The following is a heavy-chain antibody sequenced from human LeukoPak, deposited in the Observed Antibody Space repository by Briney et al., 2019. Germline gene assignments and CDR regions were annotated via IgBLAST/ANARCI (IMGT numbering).Heavy chain of an antibody. J-gene: IGHJ6*03. V-gene: IGHV5-51*01. CDR3: ARHRGGDLSCSSTSCYRDYYYMDV. Sequence: GGSRKISCKGSGSRFTSYWIGWVRQMPRKGLEWMGMIYPGDSDTRYSPSFQGQVTISADKSISTAYLQWSRLRASDTAMYYCARHRGGDLSCSSTSCYRDYYYMDVWGKGTTVTVSS. CDR2: IYPGDSDT. D-gene: IGHD2-2*01. CDR1: GSRFTSYW.